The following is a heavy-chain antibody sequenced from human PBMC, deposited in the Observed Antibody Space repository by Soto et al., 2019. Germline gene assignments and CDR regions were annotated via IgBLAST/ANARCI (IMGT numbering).Heavy chain of an antibody. CDR1: GFTFSSYA. Sequence: EVQLLESGGGLVQPGGSLRLSCAASGFTFSSYAMSWVRQAPGQGLEWVSAISGSGGSTYYADSVKGRFTISRDNSKNTLYLQMNSLRAEDTAVYYCARVSSSRSSYYYYGMDVWGQGTTVTVSS. CDR3: ARVSSSRSSYYYYGMDV. CDR2: ISGSGGST. V-gene: IGHV3-23*01. J-gene: IGHJ6*02. D-gene: IGHD6-6*01.